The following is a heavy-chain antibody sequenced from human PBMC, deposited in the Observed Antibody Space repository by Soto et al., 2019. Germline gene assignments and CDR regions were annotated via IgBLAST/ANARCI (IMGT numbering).Heavy chain of an antibody. J-gene: IGHJ4*02. V-gene: IGHV3-23*01. D-gene: IGHD2-15*01. Sequence: EVQLLESGGNLVQPGGSLRLSCAASGFTFSSYVMSWVRQAPGKGLEWVSTIGGSGASIHDADSVKGRFTISSANSKNTVYLQMNSLRAEDTAVYYCAKDGLGSCTGGTCYGSDYWGQGTLVTVSS. CDR1: GFTFSSYV. CDR3: AKDGLGSCTGGTCYGSDY. CDR2: IGGSGASI.